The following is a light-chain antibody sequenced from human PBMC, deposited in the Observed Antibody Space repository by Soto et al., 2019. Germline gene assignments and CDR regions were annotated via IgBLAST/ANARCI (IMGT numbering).Light chain of an antibody. J-gene: IGKJ4*01. V-gene: IGKV1-33*01. CDR1: QDISNY. Sequence: DIPMTQSPSSLSASVGDRVTITCQASQDISNYLNWYQQKPGKAPKLLIYDASNLETGVPSRFSGSGSGTDFTFTISSLQPEDIATYYCQQYDNLFTFGGGTKVEIK. CDR3: QQYDNLFT. CDR2: DAS.